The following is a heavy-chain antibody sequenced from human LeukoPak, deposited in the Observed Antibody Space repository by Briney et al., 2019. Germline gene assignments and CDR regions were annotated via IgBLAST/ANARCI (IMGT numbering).Heavy chain of an antibody. Sequence: GGSLRLSCAASGFTFSSYEMNWVRQAPGKGLEWVSYISSSGSTIYYADSVKGRFTISRDNAKNSLYLQMNSLRAEDTAVYYCARDPKGQYQDAFDIWGQGTMVTVSS. CDR2: ISSSGSTI. J-gene: IGHJ3*02. CDR3: ARDPKGQYQDAFDI. V-gene: IGHV3-48*03. CDR1: GFTFSSYE. D-gene: IGHD2-2*01.